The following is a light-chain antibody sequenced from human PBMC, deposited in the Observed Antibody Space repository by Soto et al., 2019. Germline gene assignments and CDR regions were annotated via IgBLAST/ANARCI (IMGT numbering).Light chain of an antibody. Sequence: DIVMTQAPDSLAVSLGERATINCKSSQSDLDSSNNKNYIAWYQQKPGKVPKLLIYAASTLQTGVPSRFSGSGSGTDFTLTISSLQPEDFATYYCLKDYNFPWTFGQGTKVGI. CDR3: LKDYNFPWT. J-gene: IGKJ1*01. CDR2: AAS. V-gene: IGKV4-1*01. CDR1: QSDLDSSNNKNY.